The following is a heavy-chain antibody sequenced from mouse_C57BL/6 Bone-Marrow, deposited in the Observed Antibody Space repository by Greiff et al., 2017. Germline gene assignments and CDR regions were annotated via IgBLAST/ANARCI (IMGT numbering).Heavy chain of an antibody. Sequence: QVQLQQPGAELVKPGASVKLSCKASGYTFTSYWMQWVKQRPGQGLEWIGEIDPSDSYTNYNQKFKGKATLTVDTSSSTAYMQLSSLTSEDSAVYYCARWENPKLQDYWGQGTTLTVSS. CDR3: ARWENPKLQDY. V-gene: IGHV1-50*01. CDR1: GYTFTSYW. CDR2: IDPSDSYT. D-gene: IGHD2-1*01. J-gene: IGHJ2*01.